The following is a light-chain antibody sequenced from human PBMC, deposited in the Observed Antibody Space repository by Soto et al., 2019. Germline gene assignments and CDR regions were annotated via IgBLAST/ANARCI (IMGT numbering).Light chain of an antibody. CDR1: NLGGKS. CDR2: DDN. J-gene: IGLJ2*01. Sequence: SSELTQPPSLSVAPGQTARITCGGNNLGGKSVNWYQQKPGQAPVLGVYDDNNRPSGIPERFSGSNSGNTATLAITRVEPGDEADYYCPAWDGSGNDVVFGGGTKLTVL. CDR3: PAWDGSGNDVV. V-gene: IGLV3-21*02.